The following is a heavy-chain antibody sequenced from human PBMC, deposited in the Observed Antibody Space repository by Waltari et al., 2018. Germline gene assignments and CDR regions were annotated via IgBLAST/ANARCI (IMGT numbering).Heavy chain of an antibody. CDR2: ISVSGGST. CDR1: GFTFSSYA. J-gene: IGHJ3*02. Sequence: EVQLLESGGGLVQLGGSLRLSRAAFGFTFSSYAISWLRQAPGKGLEWVSAISVSGGSTYYADSVKGRFTISRDNSKNTLYLQMNSLRAEDTAVYYCAKDQTTVVTLDAFDIWGQGTMVTVSS. V-gene: IGHV3-23*01. D-gene: IGHD4-17*01. CDR3: AKDQTTVVTLDAFDI.